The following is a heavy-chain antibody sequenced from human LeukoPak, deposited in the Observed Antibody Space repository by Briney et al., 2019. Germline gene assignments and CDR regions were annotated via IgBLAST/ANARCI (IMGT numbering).Heavy chain of an antibody. CDR2: MNPNSGNT. Sequence: EASVKVSCKASGYTFTSYDINWVRQATEQGLEWMGWMNPNSGNTGYAQKFQGRVTMTRSTSISTAYMELSSLRSEDTAVYYCARGGATGYYYYYMDVWGKGTTVTVSS. CDR3: ARGGATGYYYYYMDV. D-gene: IGHD1-26*01. V-gene: IGHV1-8*01. CDR1: GYTFTSYD. J-gene: IGHJ6*03.